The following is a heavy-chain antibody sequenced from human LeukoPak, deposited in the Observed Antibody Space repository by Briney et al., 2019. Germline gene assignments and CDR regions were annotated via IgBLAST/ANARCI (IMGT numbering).Heavy chain of an antibody. J-gene: IGHJ6*03. CDR3: ARQELYYYYMDV. Sequence: PAETLSLTCTVSGGSFSSYSWSWIRQPAGKGLECIGHISPSGSTNYNPSLKSRVTMSVDTSKNQFSLKLSSVTAADTAVYYCARQELYYYYMDVWGKGTTVTVSS. CDR2: ISPSGST. V-gene: IGHV4-4*07. CDR1: GGSFSSYS. D-gene: IGHD1-7*01.